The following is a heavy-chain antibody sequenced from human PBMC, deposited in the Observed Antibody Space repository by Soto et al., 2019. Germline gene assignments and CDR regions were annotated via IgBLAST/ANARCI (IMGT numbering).Heavy chain of an antibody. Sequence: GPVKVYCKASGYAFTSYGVSWVRQAPGQGLEWMGWISAYNGNTNYAQKLQGRVTMTTDTSTSTAYMELRSLRSDDTAVYYCARDPINNWFDPWGQGTLVTVSS. CDR3: ARDPINNWFDP. J-gene: IGHJ5*02. D-gene: IGHD3-9*01. V-gene: IGHV1-18*01. CDR1: GYAFTSYG. CDR2: ISAYNGNT.